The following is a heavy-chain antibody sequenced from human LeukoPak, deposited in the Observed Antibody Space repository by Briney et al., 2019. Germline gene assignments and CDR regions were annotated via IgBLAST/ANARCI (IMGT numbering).Heavy chain of an antibody. Sequence: SETLSLTCTVSGGSISSHYWSWLRQPPGKGLEWIGYIYYSGSTNYNPSLKSRVTISVDTSKNQFSLKLSSVTAADTAVYYCARLPAAAKDYYYMDVWGKGTTVTVSS. CDR3: ARLPAAAKDYYYMDV. D-gene: IGHD2-2*01. V-gene: IGHV4-59*11. CDR2: IYYSGST. CDR1: GGSISSHY. J-gene: IGHJ6*03.